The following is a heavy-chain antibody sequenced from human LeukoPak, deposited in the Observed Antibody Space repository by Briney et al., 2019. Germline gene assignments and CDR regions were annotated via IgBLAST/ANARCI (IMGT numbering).Heavy chain of an antibody. CDR1: GFTFSSYG. Sequence: PGGSLRLSCAASGFTFSSYGMHWVRQAPGKGLEWFSSISSSSSYIYYADSVKGRFTISRDNAKNSLYLQMNSLRAEDTAVYYCARDTNYDSSGYYYQRAFDIWGQGTMVTVSS. V-gene: IGHV3-21*01. D-gene: IGHD3-22*01. CDR2: ISSSSSYI. J-gene: IGHJ3*02. CDR3: ARDTNYDSSGYYYQRAFDI.